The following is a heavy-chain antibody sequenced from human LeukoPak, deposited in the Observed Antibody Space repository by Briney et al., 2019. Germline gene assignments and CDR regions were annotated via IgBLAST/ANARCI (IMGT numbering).Heavy chain of an antibody. CDR3: ARQPSYSGRYFVY. V-gene: IGHV4-38-2*01. J-gene: IGHJ4*02. CDR2: IYHRGNT. CDR1: GYSISSGYY. D-gene: IGHD1-26*01. Sequence: PSETLSLTCAVSGYSISSGYYWGWIRQPPGKGLEWIGNIYHRGNTYYNPSLKSRVTISVDTSKNQFSLKLSSVTAADTAVYYCARQPSYSGRYFVYWGQGTLVTVSS.